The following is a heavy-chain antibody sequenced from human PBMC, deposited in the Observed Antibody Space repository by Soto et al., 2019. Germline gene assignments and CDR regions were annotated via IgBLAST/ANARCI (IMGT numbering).Heavy chain of an antibody. V-gene: IGHV4-59*01. CDR1: GDSISSSY. Sequence: TSETLSLTWTVSGDSISSSYWSWIRQSPGKGLEWIGYIYYSGSTNYNPSLTSRVTISVDTSKNQFSLKLSSVTAADTAVYYCARPNHSSGGYYFDYWGQGALVTVSS. CDR2: IYYSGST. D-gene: IGHD6-19*01. J-gene: IGHJ4*02. CDR3: ARPNHSSGGYYFDY.